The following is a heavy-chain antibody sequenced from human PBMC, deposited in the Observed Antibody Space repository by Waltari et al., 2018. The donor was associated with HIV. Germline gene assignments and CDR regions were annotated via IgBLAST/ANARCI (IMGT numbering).Heavy chain of an antibody. Sequence: VRLVESGGGVIHPGGALTLSCDASGFTFSSFGLHWVRQAPGRGLQWFAFILFDGTDEYYLESVKARFIISRDNSNNTLLLQMTDLTTDDTAIYFFAKDFKSRAFDPSFVDSWGQGTLLTVSS. CDR2: ILFDGTDE. V-gene: IGHV3-30*02. D-gene: IGHD3-9*01. CDR1: GFTFSSFG. J-gene: IGHJ1*01. CDR3: AKDFKSRAFDPSFVDS.